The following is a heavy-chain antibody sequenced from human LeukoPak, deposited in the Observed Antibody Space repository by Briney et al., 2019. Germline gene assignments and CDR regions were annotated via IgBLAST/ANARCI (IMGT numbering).Heavy chain of an antibody. CDR1: GGTFSSYA. V-gene: IGHV1-69*05. J-gene: IGHJ4*02. Sequence: SVKVSCKASGGTFSSYAISWVRQAPGQGLEWTGGIIPIFGTANYAQKFQGRVTISTDESTSTAYMELSSLRSEDTAVYYCARDSGANSFDYWGQGTLVTVSS. D-gene: IGHD1-26*01. CDR2: IIPIFGTA. CDR3: ARDSGANSFDY.